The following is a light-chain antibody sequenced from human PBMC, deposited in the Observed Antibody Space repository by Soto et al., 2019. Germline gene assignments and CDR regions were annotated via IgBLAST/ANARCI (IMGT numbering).Light chain of an antibody. J-gene: IGKJ5*01. CDR2: GAS. V-gene: IGKV3-20*01. Sequence: EIVLTQSPATLSLSPGERATLSCRASQSVYSYLAWFQQIPGQAPRLLIYGASSRATGIPDRFSGSGSGTDFTLTISRLEPEDFAVYYCQQYGSSPITFGQGTRLEIK. CDR3: QQYGSSPIT. CDR1: QSVYSY.